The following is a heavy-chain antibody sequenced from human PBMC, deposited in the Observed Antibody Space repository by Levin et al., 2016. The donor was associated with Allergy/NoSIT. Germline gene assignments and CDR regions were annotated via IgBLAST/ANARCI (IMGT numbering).Heavy chain of an antibody. Sequence: WIRQPPGKGLEWIAYISSSSFNIKYADSVKGRFTISRDNAKNSLYLQMNNLRAEDTAVYFCARDGKDFYFYMDVWGNGTTVTVSS. V-gene: IGHV3-11*06. CDR3: ARDGKDFYFYMDV. J-gene: IGHJ6*03. CDR2: ISSSSFNI. D-gene: IGHD1-26*01.